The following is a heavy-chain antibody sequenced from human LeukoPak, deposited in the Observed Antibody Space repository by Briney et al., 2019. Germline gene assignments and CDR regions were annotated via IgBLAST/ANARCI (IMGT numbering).Heavy chain of an antibody. J-gene: IGHJ4*02. CDR1: GGSISSGSYY. D-gene: IGHD3-22*01. CDR2: IYYSGST. V-gene: IGHV4-31*03. Sequence: SETLSLTCTVSGGSISSGSYYWSWIRQHPGQGLEWVGYIYYSGSTYYNPSLKSRVTISVDTSKNQFSLKLSSVTAADTAVYYCARDLWPYDSSGYPGYWGQGTLVTVSS. CDR3: ARDLWPYDSSGYPGY.